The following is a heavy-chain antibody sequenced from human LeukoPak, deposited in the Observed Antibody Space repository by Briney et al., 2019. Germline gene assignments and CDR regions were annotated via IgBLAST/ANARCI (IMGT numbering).Heavy chain of an antibody. V-gene: IGHV1-18*04. J-gene: IGHJ6*03. CDR1: GYTFTSYY. CDR2: ISAYNGNT. D-gene: IGHD6-19*01. CDR3: ARDSPRMGTRLPKQWLVRDYYYYYMDV. Sequence: GASVKVSCKASGYTFTSYYMHWVRQAPGQGLEWMGWISAYNGNTNYAQKLQGRVTMTTDTSTSTAYMELRSLRSDDTAVYYCARDSPRMGTRLPKQWLVRDYYYYYMDVWGKGTTVTISS.